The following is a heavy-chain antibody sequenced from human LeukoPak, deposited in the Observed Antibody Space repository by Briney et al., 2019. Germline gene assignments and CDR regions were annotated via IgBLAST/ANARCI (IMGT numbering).Heavy chain of an antibody. D-gene: IGHD2-8*01. CDR1: GFTFSRYA. CDR3: ANNEDGADLDV. V-gene: IGHV3-23*01. J-gene: IGHJ6*03. Sequence: GGSLRLSFAASGFTFSRYAMSWLRQAPGKGLEWVSPISGSGGSTYYADSVKGRFTISRDNSKNTLYLQMNSLRAEDTAVYYCANNEDGADLDVWGKGTTVTVSS. CDR2: ISGSGGST.